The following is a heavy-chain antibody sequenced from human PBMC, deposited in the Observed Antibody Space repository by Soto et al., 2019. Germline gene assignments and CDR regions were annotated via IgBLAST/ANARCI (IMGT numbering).Heavy chain of an antibody. CDR3: ARFGTSYDTSGFVY. V-gene: IGHV3-74*01. CDR2: ISSGGTTT. D-gene: IGHD3-22*01. Sequence: GGSLRLSCAASGFTFGSHWMHWVRQAPGKGLVYVSRISSGGTTTNYAESVKGRFTISRDNARNTLYLQMNSLRVEDTAVYYCARFGTSYDTSGFVYWGQGTPVTVSS. CDR1: GFTFGSHW. J-gene: IGHJ4*02.